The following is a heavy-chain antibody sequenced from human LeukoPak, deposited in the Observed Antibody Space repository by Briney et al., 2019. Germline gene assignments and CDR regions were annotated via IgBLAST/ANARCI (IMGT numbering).Heavy chain of an antibody. Sequence: ASVKVSCKASGYTFTGYYMHWVRQAPGQGLEWMGWINPNSGGTNYAQKFQGRVTMTRDTSISTAYMELSRLRSDDTAVYYCARSGSYYRGFVRQLGISYLWGQGTLVTVSS. CDR3: ARSGSYYRGFVRQLGISYL. D-gene: IGHD1-26*01. CDR1: GYTFTGYY. V-gene: IGHV1-2*02. J-gene: IGHJ4*02. CDR2: INPNSGGT.